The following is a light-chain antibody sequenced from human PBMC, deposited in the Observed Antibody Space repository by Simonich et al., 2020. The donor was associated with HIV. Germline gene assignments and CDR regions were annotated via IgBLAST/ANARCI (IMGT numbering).Light chain of an antibody. J-gene: IGKJ5*01. CDR3: QHYYNWPPIT. Sequence: EIVMTQSPATLSVFPGDRATLSCRASQSVSSNLAWYQQKPGQAPRLLIYGASTRAIGIPARFSGSGSGTEFTLTINSMQSEDFAVYYCQHYYNWPPITFGQGTRLDIK. CDR2: GAS. CDR1: QSVSSN. V-gene: IGKV3-15*01.